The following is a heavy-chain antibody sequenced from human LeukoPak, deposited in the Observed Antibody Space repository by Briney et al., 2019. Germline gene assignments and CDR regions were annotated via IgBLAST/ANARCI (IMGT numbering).Heavy chain of an antibody. CDR2: MHHSGST. D-gene: IGHD3-10*01. J-gene: IGHJ4*02. V-gene: IGHV4-38-2*02. CDR1: DFSISSGYH. CDR3: ARDRSYFIFDY. Sequence: SETLSLTCAASDFSISSGYHWGWVQQPPGKGLEWIGSMHHSGSTYYNPSLKSRVTMSTDTSKSQFSLKLSSVTAADTAVYYCARDRSYFIFDYWGQGTLVTVSS.